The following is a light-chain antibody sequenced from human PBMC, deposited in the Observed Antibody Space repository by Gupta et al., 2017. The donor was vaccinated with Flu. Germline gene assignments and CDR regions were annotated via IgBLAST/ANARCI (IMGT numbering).Light chain of an antibody. CDR1: QSISRW. V-gene: IGKV1-5*03. CDR3: QQYNSYPWT. Sequence: DIQMTQSPSTLSASVGDRVTITCRASQSISRWLALHQQKPGKAPKFLIYMASSLEPGVPSRFSGSGSGTEFTLTISSLQPDDFASYYCQQYNSYPWTFGQGTXVEI. J-gene: IGKJ1*01. CDR2: MAS.